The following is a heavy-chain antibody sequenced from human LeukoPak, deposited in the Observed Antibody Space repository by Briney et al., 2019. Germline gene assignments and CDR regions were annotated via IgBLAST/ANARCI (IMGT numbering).Heavy chain of an antibody. CDR2: ISKTSPYI. D-gene: IGHD6-19*01. V-gene: IGHV3-21*01. Sequence: PGGSLRLSCASSGFTFSSFTMAWVRQAPGKGLEWVSSISKTSPYIYYADSVKGRFTISRDNAKNSLYLQMNSLRAEDTAVYYCARDYSSGWPEIDYWGQGTLVTVSS. CDR1: GFTFSSFT. CDR3: ARDYSSGWPEIDY. J-gene: IGHJ4*02.